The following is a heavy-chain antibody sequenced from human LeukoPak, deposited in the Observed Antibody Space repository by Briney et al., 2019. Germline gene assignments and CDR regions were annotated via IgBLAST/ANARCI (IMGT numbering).Heavy chain of an antibody. CDR2: ISSSSSYI. J-gene: IGHJ5*02. Sequence: GGSLRLSCAASGFTFSSYSMNWVRKAPGKGLEWVSSISSSSSYIYYADSVKGRFTISRDNAKNSLYLQMNSLRAEDTAVYYCARGSYDILTGPGGWFDPWGQGTLVTVSS. V-gene: IGHV3-21*01. CDR3: ARGSYDILTGPGGWFDP. D-gene: IGHD3-9*01. CDR1: GFTFSSYS.